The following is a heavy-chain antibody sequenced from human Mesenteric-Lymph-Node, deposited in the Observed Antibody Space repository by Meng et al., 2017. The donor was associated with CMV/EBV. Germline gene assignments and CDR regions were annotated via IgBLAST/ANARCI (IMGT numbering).Heavy chain of an antibody. D-gene: IGHD1-1*01. CDR3: ALQVHKLEPFDY. Sequence: GESLKISCAASGFTLINYEMNWVRQAPGKGLEWVSYISSSGSTIYYADSVKGRFTISRDNAKNSLYLQMNSLRAEDTAVYYCALQVHKLEPFDYWGQGTLVTVSS. CDR1: GFTLINYE. J-gene: IGHJ4*02. V-gene: IGHV3-48*03. CDR2: ISSSGSTI.